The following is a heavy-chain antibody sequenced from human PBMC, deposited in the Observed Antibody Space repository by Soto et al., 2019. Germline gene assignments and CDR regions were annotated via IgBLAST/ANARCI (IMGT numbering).Heavy chain of an antibody. CDR3: STDLGYYGLDV. J-gene: IGHJ6*02. Sequence: EVQLAESGGDLVKPGGSLRLSCAASGFPFSNGWMSWVRQAPGKGLEWVGRIKSKTDGETRDYAGPVKDRFTISRDDSKKTLYLQMNSLKTEDTAVYYCSTDLGYYGLDVWGQGTTVTVSS. CDR1: GFPFSNGW. V-gene: IGHV3-15*01. D-gene: IGHD2-15*01. CDR2: IKSKTDGETR.